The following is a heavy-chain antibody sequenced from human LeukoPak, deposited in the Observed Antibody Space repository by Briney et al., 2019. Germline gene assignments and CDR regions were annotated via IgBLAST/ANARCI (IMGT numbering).Heavy chain of an antibody. CDR1: GDSVSSNSAA. V-gene: IGHV6-1*01. D-gene: IGHD3-22*01. CDR2: TYYRSKWYN. J-gene: IGHJ4*02. CDR3: ARELYYYDSSGYYLMG. Sequence: PSQTLSLTCAISGDSVSSNSAAWNWIRQSPSRGLESLGRTYYRSKWYNDYAVSAKSRITINPDTSKNQFSLQLNSVTPEDTAVYYCARELYYYDSSGYYLMGWGQGTLVTVSS.